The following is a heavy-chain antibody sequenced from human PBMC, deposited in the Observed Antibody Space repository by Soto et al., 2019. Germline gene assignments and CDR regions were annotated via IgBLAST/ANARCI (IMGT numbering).Heavy chain of an antibody. V-gene: IGHV3-23*01. CDR2: ISGSGGST. J-gene: IGHJ4*02. CDR3: AKDLGSSWYYFDY. D-gene: IGHD6-13*01. CDR1: GFTFSSYA. Sequence: EVQLLESGGGLVQPGGSLRLSCAASGFTFSSYAMSWVRQAPGKGLEWVSAISGSGGSTYYADSVKGRFTISRDNSKNTLYLQMNSLRAKDTAVYYCAKDLGSSWYYFDYWGQGTLVTVSS.